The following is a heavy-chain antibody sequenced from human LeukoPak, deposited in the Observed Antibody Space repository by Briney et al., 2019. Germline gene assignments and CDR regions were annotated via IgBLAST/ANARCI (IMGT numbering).Heavy chain of an antibody. CDR3: AKVRTPYYYDSSGYFQH. CDR1: GFTFSSYA. V-gene: IGHV3-23*01. CDR2: ISGSGGST. D-gene: IGHD3-22*01. J-gene: IGHJ1*01. Sequence: GGSLRLSCAASGFTFSSYAMSWVRQAPGKGLEWVSAISGSGGSTYYADSVKGRFTISRDNSKNTLYPQMNSLRAEDTAVYYCAKVRTPYYYDSSGYFQHWGQGTLVTVSS.